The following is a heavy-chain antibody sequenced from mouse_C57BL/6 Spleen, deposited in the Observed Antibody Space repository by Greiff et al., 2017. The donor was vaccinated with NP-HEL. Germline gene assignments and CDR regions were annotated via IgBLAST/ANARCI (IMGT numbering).Heavy chain of an antibody. CDR3: ARRWGNYDAMDY. D-gene: IGHD2-1*01. J-gene: IGHJ4*01. Sequence: QVQLKESGAELVKPGASVKISCKASGYAFSSYWMNWVKQRPGKGLEWIGQIYPGDGDTNYNGKFKGKATLTADKSSSTAYMQLSSLTSEDSAVYFCARRWGNYDAMDYWGQGTSVTVSS. CDR1: GYAFSSYW. CDR2: IYPGDGDT. V-gene: IGHV1-80*01.